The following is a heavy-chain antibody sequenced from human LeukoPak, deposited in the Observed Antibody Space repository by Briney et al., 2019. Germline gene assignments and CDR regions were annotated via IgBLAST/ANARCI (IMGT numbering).Heavy chain of an antibody. CDR3: AILGNYYGSGSRDY. CDR2: IYYSGST. V-gene: IGHV4-59*01. CDR1: GGSISSYY. Sequence: SETLSLTCTVSGGSISSYYWSWIRQPPGKGLEWIGYIYYSGSTNYNPSLKSRVTISVDTSKNQFSLKLSSVTAADTAVYYCAILGNYYGSGSRDYWGQGTLVTVSS. D-gene: IGHD3-10*01. J-gene: IGHJ4*02.